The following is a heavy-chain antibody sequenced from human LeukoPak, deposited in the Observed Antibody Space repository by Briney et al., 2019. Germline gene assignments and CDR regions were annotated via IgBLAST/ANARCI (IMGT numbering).Heavy chain of an antibody. Sequence: RGGSLRLSCAASGFTFSSYWMSWVRQAPGKGLEWVANIKQDGSEKYYVDSVKGRFTISRDNAKNSLYLQMNSLRAADTAVYYCEGRRITIFGEVIRSRRHYFDPWGQGSLVTVSS. J-gene: IGHJ5*02. D-gene: IGHD3-3*01. V-gene: IGHV3-7*01. CDR1: GFTFSSYW. CDR2: IKQDGSEK. CDR3: EGRRITIFGEVIRSRRHYFDP.